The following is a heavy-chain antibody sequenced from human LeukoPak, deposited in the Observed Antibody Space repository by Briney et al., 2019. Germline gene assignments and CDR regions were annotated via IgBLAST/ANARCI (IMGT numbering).Heavy chain of an antibody. CDR1: GLTFSSYA. V-gene: IGHV3-30*04. D-gene: IGHD5-24*01. CDR3: AREGRDGYNDY. Sequence: GGSLRLSCAASGLTFSSYAMHRVRQAPGKGLEWVAVISYDGSNKYYADSVKGRFTISRDNSKNTLYLQMNSLRAEDTAVYYCAREGRDGYNDYWGQGTLVTVSS. CDR2: ISYDGSNK. J-gene: IGHJ4*02.